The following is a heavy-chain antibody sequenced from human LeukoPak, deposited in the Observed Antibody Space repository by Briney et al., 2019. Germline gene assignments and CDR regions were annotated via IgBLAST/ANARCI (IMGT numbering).Heavy chain of an antibody. CDR2: ISGSGDST. CDR3: VRRATVRGMDF. J-gene: IGHJ6*02. V-gene: IGHV3-23*01. D-gene: IGHD1-14*01. CDR1: GFIFDTHT. Sequence: GGSLRLSCTGSGFIFDTHTLTWVRQAPGKGLEWVASISGSGDSTNYGDSVKGRFTISRDNFKRTVHLEMSNLRADDTAMYYCVRRATVRGMDFWGLGTTVMVSS.